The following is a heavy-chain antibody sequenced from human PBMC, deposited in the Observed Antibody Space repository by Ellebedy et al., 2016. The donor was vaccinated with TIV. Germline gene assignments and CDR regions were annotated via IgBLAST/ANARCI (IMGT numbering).Heavy chain of an antibody. CDR3: ARDSAIQYDH. V-gene: IGHV3-48*02. Sequence: GESLKISCAASGFTFGLYNMNWVRQAPGKGLEWVSFISGTGAIFQADSVKGRFTISRDNARNSLYLQMNRLREEDTAVYYCARDSAIQYDHWGQGTLVTVSS. D-gene: IGHD3-10*01. CDR1: GFTFGLYN. CDR2: ISGTGAI. J-gene: IGHJ4*02.